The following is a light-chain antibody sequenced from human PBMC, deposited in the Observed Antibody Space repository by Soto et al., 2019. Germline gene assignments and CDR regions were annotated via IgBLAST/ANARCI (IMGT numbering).Light chain of an antibody. J-gene: IGKJ5*01. Sequence: AIRMTQSPSSLSASTGDRVTITCRASQGISSYLAWYQQKPGKAPKLLIYAASTLQSGVPSRFSGSGSGTDFTLTISRLQSEDFATYYCQQYYSYLITFGQGTRLEIK. CDR2: AAS. CDR1: QGISSY. CDR3: QQYYSYLIT. V-gene: IGKV1-8*01.